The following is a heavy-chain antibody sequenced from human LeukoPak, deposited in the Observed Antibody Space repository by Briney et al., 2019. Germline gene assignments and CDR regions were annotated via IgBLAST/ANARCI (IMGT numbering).Heavy chain of an antibody. D-gene: IGHD1/OR15-1a*01. CDR1: GDSISSGGYC. J-gene: IGHJ4*02. CDR2: IHYSGST. V-gene: IGHV4-31*03. CDR3: ARGRYNWNNLNFDY. Sequence: SETLSLTCTVSGDSISSGGYCWSWIRQHPGKGLEWIGHIHYSGSTYYNPSLKSRVTISVDTSRNHFSLKLSSVTAADTAVYYCARGRYNWNNLNFDYWGQGAQVTVSS.